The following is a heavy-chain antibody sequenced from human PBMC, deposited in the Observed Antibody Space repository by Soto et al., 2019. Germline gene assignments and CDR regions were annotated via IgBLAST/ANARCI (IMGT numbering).Heavy chain of an antibody. J-gene: IGHJ6*03. CDR1: GFTFSDYY. D-gene: IGHD2-2*01. CDR3: AREGGCSSTSCPSGQYYMDV. CDR2: ISSSGSTI. V-gene: IGHV3-11*01. Sequence: QVQLVESGGGLVKPGGSLRLSCAASGFTFSDYYMSWIRQAPGKGLDWVSYISSSGSTIYYADSVKGRFTISRDNAKNSLYVQMNSLRAEDTAVYYCAREGGCSSTSCPSGQYYMDVWGKGTTVTVSS.